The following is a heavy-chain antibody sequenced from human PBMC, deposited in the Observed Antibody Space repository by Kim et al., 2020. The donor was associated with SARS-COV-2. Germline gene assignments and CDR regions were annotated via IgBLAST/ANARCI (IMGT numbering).Heavy chain of an antibody. J-gene: IGHJ4*02. CDR2: IWYDGNKK. D-gene: IGHD2-15*01. CDR3: ASPLYCSGGSCDL. Sequence: GGSLRLSCEASGFTFSNYGMHWVRQAPGKGLEWVAVIWYDGNKKYYTDSVKGRFTISRDNSKNTLYLQMNSLRAEDTAVYYCASPLYCSGGSCDLWGQGTLVTVSS. CDR1: GFTFSNYG. V-gene: IGHV3-33*01.